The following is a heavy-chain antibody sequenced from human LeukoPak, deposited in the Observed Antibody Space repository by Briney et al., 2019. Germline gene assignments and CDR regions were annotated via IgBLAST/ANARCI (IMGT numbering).Heavy chain of an antibody. CDR1: GFTFSSSG. CDR3: ARDREAYCSGGRCTNFDY. Sequence: GGSLRLSCAASGFTFSSSGMNWVRQTPGKGLHWVSSISSSRSYIYYADSVKGRFTISRDNAKNSLYLQMNSLRAEDTAVYYCARDREAYCSGGRCTNFDYWGQGSLVTVSS. D-gene: IGHD2-15*01. J-gene: IGHJ4*02. CDR2: ISSSRSYI. V-gene: IGHV3-21*01.